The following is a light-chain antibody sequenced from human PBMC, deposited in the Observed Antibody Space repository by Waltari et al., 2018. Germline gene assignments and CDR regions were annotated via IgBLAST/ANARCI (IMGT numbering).Light chain of an antibody. V-gene: IGKV1-39*01. CDR3: QQSFSSLPT. CDR2: AAS. Sequence: DRVTITCRASQSIDNFLNWYQQKPGAAPLLLIYAASSLQSGVPSKFSGSGSGTDFALTISSLQPEDSATYYCQQSFSSLPTFGQGTKLEIK. CDR1: QSIDNF. J-gene: IGKJ2*01.